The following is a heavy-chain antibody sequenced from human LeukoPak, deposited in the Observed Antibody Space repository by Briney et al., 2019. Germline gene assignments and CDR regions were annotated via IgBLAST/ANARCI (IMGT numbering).Heavy chain of an antibody. CDR1: GGSISSGGYY. CDR3: ARALVSESGGNSYYYYGMDA. V-gene: IGHV4-31*03. J-gene: IGHJ6*04. D-gene: IGHD2-8*02. Sequence: PSETLSLTCTVSGGSISSGGYYWSWIRQHPGKGLEWIGYIYYSGSTYYNPSLKSRVTISVDTSKNQFSLKLSSVTAADTAVYYCARALVSESGGNSYYYYGMDAWGKGTTVTVSS. CDR2: IYYSGST.